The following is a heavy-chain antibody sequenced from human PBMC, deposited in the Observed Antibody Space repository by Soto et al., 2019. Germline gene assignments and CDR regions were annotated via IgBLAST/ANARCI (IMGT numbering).Heavy chain of an antibody. J-gene: IGHJ6*02. Sequence: GGSLRLSCAVSGFTFSSYAMHWVRQAPGKGLEWVAVISYDGSNKYYADSVKGRFTISRDNSKNTLYLQMNSLRAEDTAVYYCARVSGYDFWSGYPYGMDVWGQGTTVTVS. D-gene: IGHD3-3*01. CDR1: GFTFSSYA. V-gene: IGHV3-30-3*01. CDR2: ISYDGSNK. CDR3: ARVSGYDFWSGYPYGMDV.